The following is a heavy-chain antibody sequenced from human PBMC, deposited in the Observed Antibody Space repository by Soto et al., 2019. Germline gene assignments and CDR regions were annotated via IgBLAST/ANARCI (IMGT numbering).Heavy chain of an antibody. Sequence: QPQLKESGPGLVKPSETLSLTCTVSGGSVSSCCNYWGWVRQPPGKGLEWIGSIHNSGSTSYNPPLRSRVTISVDTPKNQFSLTLTSVTSADTAVYYCARGLSSPSATGIWGQGILVTVSS. J-gene: IGHJ4*02. CDR2: IHNSGST. D-gene: IGHD6-6*01. V-gene: IGHV4-39*01. CDR1: GGSVSSCCNY. CDR3: ARGLSSPSATGI.